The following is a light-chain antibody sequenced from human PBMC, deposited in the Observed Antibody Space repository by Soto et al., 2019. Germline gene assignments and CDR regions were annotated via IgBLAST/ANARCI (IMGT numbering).Light chain of an antibody. V-gene: IGLV1-40*01. CDR1: SSNIGAGQD. J-gene: IGLJ1*01. CDR2: DSN. Sequence: SVLTQPPSLSGAPGQRGTISCTGTSSNIGAGQDVHWYRQLPGAAPKFLISDSNNRASGVPDRFSVSKSGASASLAITGLRAEDEGDYFCQSYGTSLSGLYVFGTGTKVTV. CDR3: QSYGTSLSGLYV.